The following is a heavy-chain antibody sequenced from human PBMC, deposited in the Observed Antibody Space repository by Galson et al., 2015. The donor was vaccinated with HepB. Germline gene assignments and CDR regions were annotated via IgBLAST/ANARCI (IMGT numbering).Heavy chain of an antibody. CDR1: GFSLSTSGVG. J-gene: IGHJ4*02. CDR2: IYWDDDK. Sequence: PALVKPTQTLTLTCTFSGFSLSTSGVGVGWIRQPPGKALEWLALIYWDDDKRYSPSLKSRLTITKDTSKNQVVLTMTNMDPVDTATYYCAHGIGYCSGGSCYARDGAFDYWGQGTLVTVSS. D-gene: IGHD2-15*01. CDR3: AHGIGYCSGGSCYARDGAFDY. V-gene: IGHV2-5*02.